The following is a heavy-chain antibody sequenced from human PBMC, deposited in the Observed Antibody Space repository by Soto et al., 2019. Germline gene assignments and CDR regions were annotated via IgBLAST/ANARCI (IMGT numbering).Heavy chain of an antibody. CDR1: GFTFSSFA. V-gene: IGHV3-23*01. CDR2: ISGDGGKK. J-gene: IGHJ4*02. CDR3: ANPH. Sequence: GGSLRLSCAASGFTFSSFALSWVRQAPGKGLEWVSVISGDGGKKYYADSVKGRFTISRDNSKNTLYLQMNSLRAEDKAVYYCANPHRGQGTLVTVSS.